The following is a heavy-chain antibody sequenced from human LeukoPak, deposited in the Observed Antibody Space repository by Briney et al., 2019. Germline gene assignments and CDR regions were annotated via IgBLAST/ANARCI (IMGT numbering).Heavy chain of an antibody. Sequence: GGSLRLSCAASGFTFSNAWMSWVRQAPGKGLEWVGRIKSKTDGGTTDYAAPVKGRFTISRDDSKNTLYLQMNSMKTEDTAVYYCTTEKVYYGPEPLFDYWGQGTLVTVSS. CDR1: GFTFSNAW. D-gene: IGHD3-10*01. J-gene: IGHJ4*02. V-gene: IGHV3-15*01. CDR3: TTEKVYYGPEPLFDY. CDR2: IKSKTDGGTT.